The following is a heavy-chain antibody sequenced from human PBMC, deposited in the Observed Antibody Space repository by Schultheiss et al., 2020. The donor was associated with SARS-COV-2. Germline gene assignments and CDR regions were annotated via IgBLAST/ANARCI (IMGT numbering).Heavy chain of an antibody. Sequence: SLKISCAASGFTFSSYAMHWVRQAPGKGLEWVSGISWNSGSIGYADSVKGRFTISRDNAKNSLYLQMNSLRAEDTALYYCAKDITLSAYDFWSGSGAFDIWGQGTMVTVSS. CDR1: GFTFSSYA. J-gene: IGHJ3*02. CDR2: ISWNSGSI. V-gene: IGHV3-9*01. D-gene: IGHD3-3*01. CDR3: AKDITLSAYDFWSGSGAFDI.